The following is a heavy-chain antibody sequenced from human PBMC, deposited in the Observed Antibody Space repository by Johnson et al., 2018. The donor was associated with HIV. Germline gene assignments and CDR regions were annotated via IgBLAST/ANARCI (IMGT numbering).Heavy chain of an antibody. CDR3: AKGPGDALDI. CDR2: IKQDGSEQ. CDR1: GFTFDDYA. J-gene: IGHJ3*02. V-gene: IGHV3-7*01. Sequence: VQLVESGGGLVQPGRSLRLSCAASGFTFDDYAMHWVRQAPGKGLEWVANIKQDGSEQYYVGSLEGRFTVSRDNAKNLLYLQMNSLRAGDTAVYYCAKGPGDALDIWGQGTMVTVSS.